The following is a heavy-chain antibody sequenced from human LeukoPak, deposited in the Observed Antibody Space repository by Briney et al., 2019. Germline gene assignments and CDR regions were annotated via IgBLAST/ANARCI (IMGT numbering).Heavy chain of an antibody. CDR1: GYTFTGYF. CDR2: INPNNGGT. CDR3: ARDGGRGYDYVWGSYRTPPFDY. V-gene: IGHV1-2*02. J-gene: IGHJ4*02. D-gene: IGHD3-16*02. Sequence: ASVKVSCKASGYTFTGYFIHWVRQAPGQGLEWMGWINPNNGGTKYAQKFQGRVTMTRDTSISTAYMELSRLRSDDTAVYYCARDGGRGYDYVWGSYRTPPFDYWGQGTLVTVSS.